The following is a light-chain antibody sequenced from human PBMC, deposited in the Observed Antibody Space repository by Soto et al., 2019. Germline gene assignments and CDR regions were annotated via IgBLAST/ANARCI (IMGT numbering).Light chain of an antibody. V-gene: IGLV1-40*01. Sequence: QSVLTQPPSVSGAPGQRVTISCTGSSSNIGAGYDVHWYQQFPGTAPKLLIYGNSNRPSGVPDRFSGSKSGTSASLAINGLQAEDEADYYCQSYDSSLSGPVVFGGGTKLTVL. CDR3: QSYDSSLSGPVV. J-gene: IGLJ2*01. CDR2: GNS. CDR1: SSNIGAGYD.